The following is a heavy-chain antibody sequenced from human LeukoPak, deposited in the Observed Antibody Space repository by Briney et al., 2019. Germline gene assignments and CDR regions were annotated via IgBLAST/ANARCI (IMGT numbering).Heavy chain of an antibody. J-gene: IGHJ6*02. CDR2: ISWVGDST. CDR1: GFTFDNYA. CDR3: AKDATSGWSVMDV. Sequence: GGSLRLSCAASGFTFDNYAMHWVRQAPGKGLEWVSLISWVGDSTYYADSVKGRFTISRDNSKNSLFLQMNSLRTEDTALYYCAKDATSGWSVMDVWGQGTTVTVSS. D-gene: IGHD6-19*01. V-gene: IGHV3-43*01.